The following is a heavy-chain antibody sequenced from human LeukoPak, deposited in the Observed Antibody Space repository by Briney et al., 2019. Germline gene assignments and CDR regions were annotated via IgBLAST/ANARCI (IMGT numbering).Heavy chain of an antibody. V-gene: IGHV3-33*06. CDR2: VWYDGSTK. J-gene: IGHJ4*02. CDR1: GFSFNSYG. CDR3: AKKADIVGAIFYFDY. Sequence: GRSLRLSCAASGFSFNSYGMHWVRQALGKGLEWVAVVWYDGSTKYYADSVKGRFTISRDNSKNTLYLQMNSLRAEDTAVYYCAKKADIVGAIFYFDYWGQGTLVTVSP. D-gene: IGHD1-26*01.